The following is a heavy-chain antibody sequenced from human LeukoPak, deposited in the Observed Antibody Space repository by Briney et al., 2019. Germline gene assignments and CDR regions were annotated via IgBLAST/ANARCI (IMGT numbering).Heavy chain of an antibody. V-gene: IGHV3-23*01. CDR3: AKERDYGPADY. CDR1: GFIFNEHA. CDR2: LSGSGGST. J-gene: IGHJ4*02. D-gene: IGHD4/OR15-4a*01. Sequence: GGSLRHSCAASGFIFNEHAMSWVRQAPGKGLEWVSGLSGSGGSTDYADSVKGRFTVSRDNSKNTLFLQMNSLRAEDTAIYYCAKERDYGPADYWGQGTLVTVSS.